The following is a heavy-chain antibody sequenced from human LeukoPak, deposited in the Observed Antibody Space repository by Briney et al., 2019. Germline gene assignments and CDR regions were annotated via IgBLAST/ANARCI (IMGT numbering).Heavy chain of an antibody. Sequence: SLRLSCAASGFTFDDYAMHWVRQAPGKGLEWVSGISWNSGSIGYADSVKGRFTISRDNAKNSLYLQMNSLRAEDTALYYCAKDIGYDFWSGSFDYWGQGTLVTVSS. CDR2: ISWNSGSI. J-gene: IGHJ4*02. CDR3: AKDIGYDFWSGSFDY. D-gene: IGHD3-3*01. CDR1: GFTFDDYA. V-gene: IGHV3-9*01.